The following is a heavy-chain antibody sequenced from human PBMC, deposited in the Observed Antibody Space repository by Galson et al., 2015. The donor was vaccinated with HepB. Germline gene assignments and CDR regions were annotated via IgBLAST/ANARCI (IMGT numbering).Heavy chain of an antibody. V-gene: IGHV5-51*01. D-gene: IGHD3-22*01. CDR1: GYSFTSYW. CDR3: ARLDSSGYKY. CDR2: LHPGDSDT. J-gene: IGHJ4*01. Sequence: QSGAEVKKPGESLKISCKGSGYSFTSYWIGWVRQMPGKGLEWMGNLHPGDSDTTYRPSFRGQVTISADKSFSSAYLQWSGLKASDTPMYYCARLDSSGYKYWGRGTLITVSS.